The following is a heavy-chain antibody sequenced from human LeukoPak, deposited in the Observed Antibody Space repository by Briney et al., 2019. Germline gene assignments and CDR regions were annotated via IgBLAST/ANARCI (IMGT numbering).Heavy chain of an antibody. J-gene: IGHJ6*03. Sequence: GGSLRLSCAASGFTFTSYPMHWVRQAPGKGLEYVSAISSNGGSTYYAHSVKGRFTISRDNSKNTLYLQMGSLRAEDMAVYYCARAAEASGYCYYMDVLGKGTTVTVSS. V-gene: IGHV3-64*01. CDR2: ISSNGGST. CDR3: ARAAEASGYCYYMDV. CDR1: GFTFTSYP.